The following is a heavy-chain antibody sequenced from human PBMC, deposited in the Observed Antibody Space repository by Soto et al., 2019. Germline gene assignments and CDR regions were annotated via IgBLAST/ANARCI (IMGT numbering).Heavy chain of an antibody. CDR3: ATTMRISPAMDV. Sequence: EVQLVESGGGLVKPGGSLRLSCAASGFTFSTYSMNWVRQAPGKGLEWVASLSSGGSYISHADSVKGRFTISRDNAKNSLSLQMHNLRAEDTAVYYCATTMRISPAMDVWGKGTTDTVSS. CDR1: GFTFSTYS. J-gene: IGHJ6*04. CDR2: LSSGGSYI. D-gene: IGHD2-2*01. V-gene: IGHV3-21*01.